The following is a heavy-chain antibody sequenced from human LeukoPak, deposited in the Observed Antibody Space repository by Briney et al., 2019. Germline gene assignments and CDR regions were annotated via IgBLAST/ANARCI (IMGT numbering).Heavy chain of an antibody. J-gene: IGHJ4*02. Sequence: KASETLSLTCTVSGGSISSYYWSWIRQPPGKGLEWIGYIYYSGSTNYNPFLKSRVTISLDTSKNQFSLKLSSVTAADTAVYYCARDDYDSSGYWWGLFDYWGQGTLVTVSS. CDR3: ARDDYDSSGYWWGLFDY. V-gene: IGHV4-59*08. CDR1: GGSISSYY. CDR2: IYYSGST. D-gene: IGHD3-22*01.